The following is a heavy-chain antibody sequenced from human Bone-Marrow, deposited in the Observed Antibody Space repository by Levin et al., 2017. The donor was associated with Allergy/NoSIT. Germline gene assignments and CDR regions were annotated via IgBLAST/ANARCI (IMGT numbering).Heavy chain of an antibody. CDR2: IYYSGST. V-gene: IGHV4-59*01. Sequence: SETLSLTCTVSGGSITNYYWSWIRQPPGKGLEWIGYIYYSGSTNYNPSFKNRLTITVDTSTNQFFLQLSSVTAADSAVYYCARDRTIAAAGGGHYYYGMDVWGQGTTVTVS. CDR1: GGSITNYY. D-gene: IGHD6-13*01. J-gene: IGHJ6*02. CDR3: ARDRTIAAAGGGHYYYGMDV.